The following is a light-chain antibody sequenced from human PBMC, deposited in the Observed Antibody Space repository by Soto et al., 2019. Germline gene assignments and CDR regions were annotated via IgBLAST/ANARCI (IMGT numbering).Light chain of an antibody. CDR1: QSVSSGY. CDR2: GAS. J-gene: IGKJ2*01. V-gene: IGKV3-20*01. Sequence: ELVLTQSPGTLSLSPGERATLSCRASQSVSSGYLAWYQQKPGQAPRLLIYGASSRATGIPDRFSGSGSGTDFTLTIGRLEPGDFAVYYWQQYGSSPRCTFGQGNKLEIK. CDR3: QQYGSSPRCT.